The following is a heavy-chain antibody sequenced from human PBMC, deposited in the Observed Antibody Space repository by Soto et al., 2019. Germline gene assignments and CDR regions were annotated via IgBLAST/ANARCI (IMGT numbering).Heavy chain of an antibody. Sequence: ASVKVSCKASGYTFTAYPMHWVRQAPEQRLEWMGWINAANGDTGYSQKFHDRVTFTRDTSATTVYMELSSLTSEDTAVYYCARKDYYGAGVYYFDHWGQGTLVTVSS. CDR1: GYTFTAYP. V-gene: IGHV1-3*01. J-gene: IGHJ4*02. CDR3: ARKDYYGAGVYYFDH. CDR2: INAANGDT. D-gene: IGHD3-10*01.